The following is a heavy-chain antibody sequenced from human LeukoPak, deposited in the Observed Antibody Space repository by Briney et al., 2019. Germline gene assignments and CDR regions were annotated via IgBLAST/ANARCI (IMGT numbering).Heavy chain of an antibody. CDR2: ISGDGYAT. J-gene: IGHJ3*02. CDR1: GFSFDDYA. D-gene: IGHD5-24*01. CDR3: AKDKSPGYTWGAIDI. Sequence: GGSLRLSCAASGFSFDDYAMHWVRQAPGKGLEWVSLISGDGYATYYADSVKGRFTTSRDNSKNSLYLQMNSLRTEDTALYYCAKDKSPGYTWGAIDIWGQGTMVTVSS. V-gene: IGHV3-43*02.